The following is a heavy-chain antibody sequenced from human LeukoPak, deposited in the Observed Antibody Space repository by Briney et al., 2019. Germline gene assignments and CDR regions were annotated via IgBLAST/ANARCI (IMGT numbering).Heavy chain of an antibody. J-gene: IGHJ5*02. CDR2: IYYSGTT. V-gene: IGHV4-39*07. Sequence: SETLSLTCTVSGGSISGSSLYWSWIRQTPGKGLEWIGSIYYSGTTYYSPSLKSRVTISVDTSKNQFSLKLSSVTAADTAVYYCARDIPSSWYSYASSWFDPWGQGTLVTVSS. D-gene: IGHD6-13*01. CDR1: GGSISGSSLY. CDR3: ARDIPSSWYSYASSWFDP.